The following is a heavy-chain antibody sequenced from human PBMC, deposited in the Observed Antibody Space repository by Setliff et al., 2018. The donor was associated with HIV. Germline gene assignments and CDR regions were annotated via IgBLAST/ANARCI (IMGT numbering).Heavy chain of an antibody. CDR2: ISPSGDRT. CDR3: ARGGSSGWPH. CDR1: GYAFTSQF. Sequence: ASVKVSCKASGYAFTSQFMHWVRQAPGQGLEWMGIISPSGDRTTYAQRFRGRVTMTSDTSTGTVYMELSSLRSEDTAVYYCARGGSSGWPHWGQGTLVTVS. V-gene: IGHV1-46*01. J-gene: IGHJ1*01. D-gene: IGHD6-19*01.